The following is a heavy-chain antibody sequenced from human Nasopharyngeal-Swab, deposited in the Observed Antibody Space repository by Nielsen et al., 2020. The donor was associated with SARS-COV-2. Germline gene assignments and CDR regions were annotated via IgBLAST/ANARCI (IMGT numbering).Heavy chain of an antibody. CDR2: IYYSGST. V-gene: IGHV4-31*03. CDR1: GGSISSGGYY. CDR3: ARDRYDSSGYSYYYYGMDV. D-gene: IGHD3-22*01. Sequence: LSLTCTVSGGSISSGGYYWSWIRQHPGKGLEWIGYIYYSGSTYYNPSLKSRVTISVDTSKNQFSLKLSSVTAADTAVYYCARDRYDSSGYSYYYYGMDVWGQGTTVTVSS. J-gene: IGHJ6*02.